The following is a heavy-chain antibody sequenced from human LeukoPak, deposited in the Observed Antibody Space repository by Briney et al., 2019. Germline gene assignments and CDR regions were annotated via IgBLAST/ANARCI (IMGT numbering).Heavy chain of an antibody. Sequence: VKVSCKASGGTFSSYAISWVRQAPGQGLEWMGGVIPIFGTANYSQKFQCRVTITTDKSTSTAYMELRRLRSEDTDVYYCAKSKLGYCSSTRCLTFAPWGQGTLVSVSS. D-gene: IGHD2-2*01. V-gene: IGHV1-69*05. CDR2: VIPIFGTA. J-gene: IGHJ5*02. CDR1: GGTFSSYA. CDR3: AKSKLGYCSSTRCLTFAP.